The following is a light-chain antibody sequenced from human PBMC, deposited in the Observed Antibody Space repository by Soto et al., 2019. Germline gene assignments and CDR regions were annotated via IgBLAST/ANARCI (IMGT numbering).Light chain of an antibody. CDR3: AAWGDSLNGRGV. CDR2: SNN. Sequence: QSVLTQPPSASGTPGQRVTISCSGSSSNIGSNTVNWYQQLPGTAPKLLIYSNNQRPSGVPDRFSGSRSGTSASLAISGLQSEDEGDYYCAAWGDSLNGRGVFGGGTKVTVL. CDR1: SSNIGSNT. V-gene: IGLV1-44*01. J-gene: IGLJ3*02.